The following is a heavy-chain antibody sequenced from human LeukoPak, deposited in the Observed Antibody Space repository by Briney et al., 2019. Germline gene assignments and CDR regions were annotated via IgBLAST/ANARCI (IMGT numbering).Heavy chain of an antibody. D-gene: IGHD3-3*01. Sequence: GGSLRLSCAASGFAFSSHWMSWVRQAPGKGLEWVANIKEDGTDKYYVDSVKGRFTISRDDAKTSLYLQMNSLRAEDTAVYYCAREIFMDVWGQGTTVTVSS. CDR1: GFAFSSHW. CDR3: AREIFMDV. CDR2: IKEDGTDK. V-gene: IGHV3-7*05. J-gene: IGHJ6*02.